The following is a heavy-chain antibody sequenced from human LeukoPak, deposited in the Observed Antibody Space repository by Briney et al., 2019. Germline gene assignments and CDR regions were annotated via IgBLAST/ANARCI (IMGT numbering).Heavy chain of an antibody. V-gene: IGHV1-18*01. CDR3: ARDLEHCRNIICSNSAY. J-gene: IGHJ4*02. Sequence: ASVKVSCKASGYIFVSHGISWVRQAPGQGLEWMGWISAYNGNTNYAQKFQGRVTMTTDTSTSTAYMELRSLRSDDTAVYYCARDLEHCRNIICSNSAYWGQGTLVTVSS. CDR1: GYIFVSHG. D-gene: IGHD2-2*01. CDR2: ISAYNGNT.